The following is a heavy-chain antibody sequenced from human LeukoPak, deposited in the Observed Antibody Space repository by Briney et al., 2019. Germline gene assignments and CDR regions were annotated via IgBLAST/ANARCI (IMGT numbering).Heavy chain of an antibody. J-gene: IGHJ4*02. CDR2: IVVGSGNT. CDR1: GFTFTIST. V-gene: IGHV1-58*02. D-gene: IGHD3-10*01. Sequence: SVMVSSKASGFTFTISTIQWVRQARGQRLEWIGWIVVGSGNTNYAQKFQERVIITSDMSTTTVYMELSSLRSEDTAVYYCAGTPWFGELTLDYWGQGTLVTVSS. CDR3: AGTPWFGELTLDY.